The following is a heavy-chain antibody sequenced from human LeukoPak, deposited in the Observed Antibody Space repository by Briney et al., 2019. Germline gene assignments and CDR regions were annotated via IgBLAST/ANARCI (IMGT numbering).Heavy chain of an antibody. Sequence: PSETLSLTCAVYGGSFSGYYWSWIRQPPGKGLEWIGEINHSGGTDYDPSLKSRVTISVDTSKNQFSLKLSSVTAADTAVYYCARVVDDWFDPWGQGTLVTVSS. V-gene: IGHV4-34*01. J-gene: IGHJ5*02. CDR3: ARVVDDWFDP. CDR1: GGSFSGYY. CDR2: INHSGGT. D-gene: IGHD1-26*01.